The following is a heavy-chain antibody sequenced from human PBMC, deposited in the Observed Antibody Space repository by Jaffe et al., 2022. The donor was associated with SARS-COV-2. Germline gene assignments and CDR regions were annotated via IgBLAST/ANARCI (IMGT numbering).Heavy chain of an antibody. CDR2: IKQDGSEK. V-gene: IGHV3-7*01. Sequence: EVQLVESGGGLVQPGGSLRLSCAASGFTFSSYWMSWVRQAPGKGLEWVANIKQDGSEKYYVDSVKGRFTISRDNAKNSLYLQMNSLRAEDTAVYYCARDYGGNLGYFDYWGQGTLVTVSS. D-gene: IGHD4-17*01. J-gene: IGHJ4*02. CDR1: GFTFSSYW. CDR3: ARDYGGNLGYFDY.